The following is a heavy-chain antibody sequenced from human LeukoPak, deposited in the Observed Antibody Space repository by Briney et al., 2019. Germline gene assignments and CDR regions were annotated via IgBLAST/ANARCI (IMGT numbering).Heavy chain of an antibody. V-gene: IGHV1-8*01. J-gene: IGHJ5*02. Sequence: GASVKVSCRAYGYTFTSYDIIWVRQATGQGLEWIGWMNPEDGNTGYAQKFQGRVTMTRNSAISTAYMELSRLTSKHTAVYYCARGGGIIVTMHHWGQGTLLTVSS. CDR3: ARGGGIIVTMHH. CDR1: GYTFTSYD. D-gene: IGHD4/OR15-4a*01. CDR2: MNPEDGNT.